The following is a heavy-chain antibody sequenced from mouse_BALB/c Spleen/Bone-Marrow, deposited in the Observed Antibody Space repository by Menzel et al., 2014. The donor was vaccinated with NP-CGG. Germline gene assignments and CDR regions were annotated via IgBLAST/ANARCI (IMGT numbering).Heavy chain of an antibody. Sequence: EVQGVESGGDLVKPGESLKLSCAASGFTSSSYGMSWVRQTPDKRLEWVATISSGGSYTYYPDSVKGRFTIPRDNAKNTLYLQMSSLKSEDTAMYYCARPTTVVATGGSFDYWGQGTTLTVSS. CDR3: ARPTTVVATGGSFDY. V-gene: IGHV5-6*01. J-gene: IGHJ2*01. CDR1: GFTSSSYG. D-gene: IGHD1-1*01. CDR2: ISSGGSYT.